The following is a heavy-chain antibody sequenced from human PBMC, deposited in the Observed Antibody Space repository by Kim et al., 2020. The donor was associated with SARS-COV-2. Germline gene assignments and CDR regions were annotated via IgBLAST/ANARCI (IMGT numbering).Heavy chain of an antibody. D-gene: IGHD6-13*01. CDR2: IYHSGST. CDR1: GGSISSSNW. CDR3: AREGRIAAAGTWLYYFDY. J-gene: IGHJ4*02. V-gene: IGHV4-4*02. Sequence: SETLSLTCAVSGGSISSSNWWSWVRQPPGKGLEWIGEIYHSGSTNYNPSLKSRVTISVDKSKNQFSLKLSSVTAADTAVYYCAREGRIAAAGTWLYYFDYWGQGTLVTVSS.